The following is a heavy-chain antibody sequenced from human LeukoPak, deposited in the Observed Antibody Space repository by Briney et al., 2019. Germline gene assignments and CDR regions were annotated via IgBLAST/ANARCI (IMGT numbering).Heavy chain of an antibody. CDR3: ARSYSSPSYFDY. V-gene: IGHV4-4*09. CDR1: RGALSSYY. CDR2: IYTTGST. Sequence: PSETLSLTCTVSRGALSSYYCSWIRPPPGKGLEWIGYIYTTGSTNYNPSLKSRVTISVDTSKNQFSLKLNAMTAADTAVYYCARSYSSPSYFDYWVQGTLVTVSS. J-gene: IGHJ4*02. D-gene: IGHD6-6*01.